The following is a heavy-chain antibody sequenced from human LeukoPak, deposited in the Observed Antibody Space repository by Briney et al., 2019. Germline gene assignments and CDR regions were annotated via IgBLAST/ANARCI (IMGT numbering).Heavy chain of an antibody. J-gene: IGHJ4*02. CDR2: IKSKTDGGTT. V-gene: IGHV3-15*01. Sequence: GGSLRLSCAASGFIFSSYNMNWVRQAPGKGLEWVGRIKSKTDGGTTDYAAPVKGRFTISRDDSKNTLYLQMNSLKTEDTAVYYCTTDLAAVTGIFDYWGQGTLVTVSS. D-gene: IGHD2-21*02. CDR3: TTDLAAVTGIFDY. CDR1: GFIFSSYN.